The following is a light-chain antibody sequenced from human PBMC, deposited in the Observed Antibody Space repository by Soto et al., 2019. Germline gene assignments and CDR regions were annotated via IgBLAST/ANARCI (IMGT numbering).Light chain of an antibody. J-gene: IGLJ2*01. CDR1: SSDVGGYNY. CDR2: EIS. Sequence: QSVLTQPPSASGSPGQSVTISCTGTSSDVGGYNYVSWYQQHPGKAPKLMIYEISNRPSGVSNRFSASKSGNTASLTISGLQAEDEADYYCSSFTSTILVFGGGTKLTVL. V-gene: IGLV2-14*01. CDR3: SSFTSTILV.